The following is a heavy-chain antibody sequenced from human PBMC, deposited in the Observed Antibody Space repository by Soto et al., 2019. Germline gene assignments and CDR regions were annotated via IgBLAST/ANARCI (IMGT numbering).Heavy chain of an antibody. J-gene: IGHJ5*02. CDR1: GFTYEDYA. Sequence: FRRLACTASGFTYEDYAMHWVRQGPGKGVEWVSGISWNSANIFYEDSVKGRFTISRDNAKNPFSLQTNTLRAPDTALYSCATTSDLGKCDLNYRGNSHVDPWGQG. D-gene: IGHD1-7*01. CDR2: ISWNSANI. V-gene: IGHV3-9*01. CDR3: ATTSDLGKCDLNYRGNSHVDP.